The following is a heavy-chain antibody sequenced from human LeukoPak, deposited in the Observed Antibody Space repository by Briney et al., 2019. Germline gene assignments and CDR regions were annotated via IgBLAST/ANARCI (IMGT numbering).Heavy chain of an antibody. D-gene: IGHD3-22*01. J-gene: IGHJ3*02. CDR1: GGSISSYY. CDR2: IYYSGST. V-gene: IGHV4-59*12. CDR3: ASDLYDSSGYYRQDAFDI. Sequence: SETLSLTCTVSGGSISSYYWSWIRQPPGKGLEWIGYIYYSGSTNYNPSLKSRVTISVDTSRNQFSLKLSSVTAADTAAYYCASDLYDSSGYYRQDAFDIWSQGTMVTVSS.